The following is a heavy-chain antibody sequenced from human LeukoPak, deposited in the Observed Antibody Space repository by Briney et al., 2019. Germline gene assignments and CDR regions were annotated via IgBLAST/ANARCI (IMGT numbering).Heavy chain of an antibody. D-gene: IGHD6-13*01. V-gene: IGHV3-23*01. CDR3: AKDRDSSSYGDFDY. J-gene: IGHJ4*02. CDR2: VSGRGSDT. CDR1: GFTFSSYP. Sequence: AGGSLRLSCVASGFTFSSYPMSWVRQAPGKGLDWVSAVSGRGSDTYYAESVKGRFSISRDNSKNTVYLQMNSLRAEDTAVYYCAKDRDSSSYGDFDYWGQGTLVTVSS.